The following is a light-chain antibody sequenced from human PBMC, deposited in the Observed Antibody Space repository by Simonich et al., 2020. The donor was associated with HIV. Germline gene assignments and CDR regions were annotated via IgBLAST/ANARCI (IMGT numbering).Light chain of an antibody. Sequence: DLVMTQSPDSLAVSLGERATINCKSSQTVLYSKNYLAWYQQKPGQPPKLLIYWASTLEFGVPGRFRGSGSGTDFTLTISSLQAGDVAVYFCQQYYSTPPTFGGGTKVEIK. CDR1: QTVLYSKNY. CDR3: QQYYSTPPT. V-gene: IGKV4-1*01. CDR2: WAS. J-gene: IGKJ4*01.